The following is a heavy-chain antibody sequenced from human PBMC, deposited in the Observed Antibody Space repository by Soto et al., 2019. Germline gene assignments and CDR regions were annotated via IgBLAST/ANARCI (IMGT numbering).Heavy chain of an antibody. Sequence: GPTLVSRTQALTLTCIFSGFSLRTSGVGVGWIRQPPGKALEWLGFIYWNDDKRYSPSLKSRLTITKDTSKNQVVLTMTNMDPVDTATYYCAKSGSSGWYGWFDPWGQGTLVTVSS. CDR3: AKSGSSGWYGWFDP. CDR1: GFSLRTSGVG. CDR2: IYWNDDK. D-gene: IGHD6-19*01. V-gene: IGHV2-5*01. J-gene: IGHJ5*02.